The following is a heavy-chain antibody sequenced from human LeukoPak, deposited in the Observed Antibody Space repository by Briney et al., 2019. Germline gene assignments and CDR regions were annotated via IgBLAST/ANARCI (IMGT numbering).Heavy chain of an antibody. J-gene: IGHJ4*02. V-gene: IGHV1-3*01. D-gene: IGHD3-10*01. CDR3: ARDGSRGVWVVGGDY. CDR2: INAGNGNT. CDR1: GYTFTSYA. Sequence: ASVKVSCKASGYTFTSYAMHWVRQAPGQRLEWMGWINAGNGNTKYSQKFQGRVTITRDTSASTAYMELSSLRSEDTAVYYCARDGSRGVWVVGGDYWGQGTLVTVSS.